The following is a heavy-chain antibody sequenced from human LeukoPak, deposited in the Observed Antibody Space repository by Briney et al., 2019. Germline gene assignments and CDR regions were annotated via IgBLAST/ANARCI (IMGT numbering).Heavy chain of an antibody. V-gene: IGHV4-28*05. CDR1: GDSITRSDW. J-gene: IGHJ3*02. Sequence: KTSDTLSLTCAVSGDSITRSDWWAWIRQPPGKGLEWLGNIHYSGRVYHNPSLQTRVTMSVDSSKNQFSLRLGSVTAVDTAVYFCAKTRSGTYYGDSFDIWGQGILVTVSS. D-gene: IGHD1-26*01. CDR2: IHYSGRV. CDR3: AKTRSGTYYGDSFDI.